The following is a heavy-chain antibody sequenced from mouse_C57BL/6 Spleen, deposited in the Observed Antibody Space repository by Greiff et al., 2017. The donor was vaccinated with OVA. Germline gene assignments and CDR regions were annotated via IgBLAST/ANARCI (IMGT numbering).Heavy chain of an antibody. CDR2: IRNKTNGYTT. CDR1: GFTFTDYY. Sequence: EVQLVESGGGLVQPGGSLSLSCAASGFTFTDYYMSWVRQPPGKALEWLGFIRNKTNGYTTEHSASVKGRFTISRDKSQSILYLHMNALRAEDTATYYCARSSPGVGCAYWGQAPLVTVSA. J-gene: IGHJ3*01. CDR3: ARSSPGVGCAY. V-gene: IGHV7-3*01.